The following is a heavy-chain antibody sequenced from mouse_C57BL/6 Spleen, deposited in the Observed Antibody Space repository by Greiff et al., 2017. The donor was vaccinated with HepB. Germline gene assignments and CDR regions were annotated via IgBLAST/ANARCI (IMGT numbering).Heavy chain of an antibody. V-gene: IGHV1-54*01. J-gene: IGHJ2*01. CDR1: GYAFTNYL. CDR3: ARSRDSSGYYFDY. Sequence: QVQLKESGAELVRPGTSVKVSCKASGYAFTNYLIEWVKQRPGQGLEWIGVINPGSGGTNYNGKFKGKAKLTADKSSSTAYMQLSSLTSEDSAVYFCARSRDSSGYYFDYWGQGTTLTVSS. D-gene: IGHD3-2*02. CDR2: INPGSGGT.